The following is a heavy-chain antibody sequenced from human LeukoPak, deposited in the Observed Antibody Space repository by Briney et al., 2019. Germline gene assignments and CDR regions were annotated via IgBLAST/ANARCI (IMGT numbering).Heavy chain of an antibody. J-gene: IGHJ4*02. D-gene: IGHD3-10*01. Sequence: GGSLRLSCAASGFTFSTYSMNWVRQAPGKGLEWVSSIISNNTYIYYADSLKGRFTTSRDNAKNSLYLQMNGLRAEDTAVYYCARGGHFGSGDIDYWGQGTLVTVAS. CDR2: IISNNTYI. CDR3: ARGGHFGSGDIDY. V-gene: IGHV3-21*01. CDR1: GFTFSTYS.